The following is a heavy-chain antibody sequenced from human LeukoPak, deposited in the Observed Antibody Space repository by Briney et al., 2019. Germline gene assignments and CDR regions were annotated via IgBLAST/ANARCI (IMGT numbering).Heavy chain of an antibody. CDR1: GGSISSSSYY. CDR2: IYYSGST. V-gene: IGHV4-39*01. CDR3: ASHYYGSGGNWFDP. Sequence: SETLSLTCTVSGGSISSSSYYWDWIRKPPGKGLEWIGSIYYSGSTYYNPSLKSRVTISVDTSKNQFSLKLSSVTAADTAVYYCASHYYGSGGNWFDPWGQGTLVTVSS. J-gene: IGHJ5*02. D-gene: IGHD3-10*01.